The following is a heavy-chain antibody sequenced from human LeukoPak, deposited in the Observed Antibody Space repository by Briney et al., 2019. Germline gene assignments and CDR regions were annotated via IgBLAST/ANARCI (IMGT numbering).Heavy chain of an antibody. CDR2: IKSKSDGGTT. CDR3: TTVMAVAGKRHFQH. D-gene: IGHD6-19*01. CDR1: GFTFSNAW. Sequence: GGSLRLSCAASGFTFSNAWMSWVRQAPGKGLEWVGRIKSKSDGGTTDYAAPVRGRFTISSDESKDTLYLQMSSLKTEDTAVYYCTTVMAVAGKRHFQHWGQGTLVTVSS. J-gene: IGHJ1*01. V-gene: IGHV3-15*01.